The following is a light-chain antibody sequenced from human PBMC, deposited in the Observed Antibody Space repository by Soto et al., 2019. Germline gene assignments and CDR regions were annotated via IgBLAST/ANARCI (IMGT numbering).Light chain of an antibody. Sequence: EIVLTQSPGTLSLSPGERATLSCRASQSVSSSLAWYQQKPGQAPRLLISGASSRATGIPDRFSGSGSGTDFTLTISRLEPEDFALYYCQQHGGQPITFGQGTRLEIK. CDR1: QSVSSS. CDR2: GAS. J-gene: IGKJ5*01. CDR3: QQHGGQPIT. V-gene: IGKV3-20*01.